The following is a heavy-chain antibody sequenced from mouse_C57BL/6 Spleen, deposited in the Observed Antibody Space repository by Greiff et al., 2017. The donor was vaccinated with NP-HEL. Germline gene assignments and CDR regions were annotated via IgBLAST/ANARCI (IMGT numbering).Heavy chain of an antibody. CDR3: ARRAAQAKDG. CDR1: GYTFTSYW. J-gene: IGHJ2*01. Sequence: QVQLQQPGAELVKPGASVKLSCKASGYTFTSYWMQWVKQRPGQGLEWIGEIDPSDSYTNYNQKFKGKATLTVDTSSSTAYMQLSSLTSEDSAVDYCARRAAQAKDGWGKGATLTVSS. CDR2: IDPSDSYT. D-gene: IGHD3-2*02. V-gene: IGHV1-50*01.